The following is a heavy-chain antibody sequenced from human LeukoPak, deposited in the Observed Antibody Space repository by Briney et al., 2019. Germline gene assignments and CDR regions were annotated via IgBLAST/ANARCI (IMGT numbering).Heavy chain of an antibody. V-gene: IGHV4-34*01. D-gene: IGHD3-3*01. CDR1: GGSFSGYY. Sequence: SETLSLTCAVYGGSFSGYYWSWIRQPPGKGLEWIGEINHSGSTNYNPSLKSRVTISVDTSKNQFSLKLSSVTAADTAVYYCARGLARRTIFGVVIKGFDYWGQGTLVTVSS. J-gene: IGHJ4*02. CDR3: ARGLARRTIFGVVIKGFDY. CDR2: INHSGST.